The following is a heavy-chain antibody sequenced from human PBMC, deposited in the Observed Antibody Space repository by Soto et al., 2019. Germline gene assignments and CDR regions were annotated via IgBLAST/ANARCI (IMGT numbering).Heavy chain of an antibody. D-gene: IGHD3-22*01. CDR1: GGTFSSYA. V-gene: IGHV1-69*13. Sequence: SVKVSCKASGGTFSSYAISWVRQAPGQGLEWLGGIIPIFGTANYAQKFQGRVTITADESTSTAYMELSSLRSEDTAVYYCARDVYYYDSSGYPKPYYFDYWGQGTLVTVSS. CDR3: ARDVYYYDSSGYPKPYYFDY. J-gene: IGHJ4*02. CDR2: IIPIFGTA.